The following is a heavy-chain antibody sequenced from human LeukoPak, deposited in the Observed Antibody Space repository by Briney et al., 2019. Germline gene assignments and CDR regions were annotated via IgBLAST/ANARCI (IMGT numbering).Heavy chain of an antibody. CDR2: IYHSGST. V-gene: IGHV4-39*07. Sequence: SETLSLTCTVSGGSISSSSYYWGWIRQPPGKGLEWIGSIYHSGSTYYNPSLKSRVTVSVDTSKNQFSLKLSSVTAADTAVYYCARDGTLRYYDFWSGRLVDAFDIWGQGTMVTVSS. CDR1: GGSISSSSYY. J-gene: IGHJ3*02. CDR3: ARDGTLRYYDFWSGRLVDAFDI. D-gene: IGHD3-3*01.